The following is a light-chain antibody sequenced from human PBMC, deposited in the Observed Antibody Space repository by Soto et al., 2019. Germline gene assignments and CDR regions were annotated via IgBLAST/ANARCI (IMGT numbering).Light chain of an antibody. CDR3: QQRIT. J-gene: IGKJ5*01. CDR2: GAS. V-gene: IGKV3D-20*02. Sequence: EIVLTQSPGTLSLSPGERATLSCRASQSVSSSYLAWCQQKPGQAPRLLIFGASSRATGIPARFSGSGSGTDFTLTISSLEPEDFAVYYCQQRITFGQGTRLEIK. CDR1: QSVSSSY.